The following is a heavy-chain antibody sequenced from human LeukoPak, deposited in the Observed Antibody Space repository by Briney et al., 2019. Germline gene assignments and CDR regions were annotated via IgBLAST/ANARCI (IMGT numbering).Heavy chain of an antibody. D-gene: IGHD5-24*01. Sequence: PGGSLRLSCAASGFTFSSYAMSWVRQAPGKGLEWVSYISGGSDTIHYADSVKGRFTISRDNAKNSLYLQMNSLRAEDTAVYYCARDLGRDRYFDSWGQGTLVTVSS. J-gene: IGHJ4*02. CDR1: GFTFSSYA. CDR3: ARDLGRDRYFDS. V-gene: IGHV3-48*04. CDR2: ISGGSDTI.